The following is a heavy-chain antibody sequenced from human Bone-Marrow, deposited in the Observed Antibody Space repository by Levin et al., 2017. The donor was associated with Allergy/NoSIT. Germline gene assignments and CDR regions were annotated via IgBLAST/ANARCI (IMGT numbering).Heavy chain of an antibody. CDR3: ARGCLTSCSTILGENGMDV. V-gene: IGHV3-33*01. J-gene: IGHJ6*02. D-gene: IGHD2-2*01. CDR1: GFTFSSYA. CDR2: IWYDGSNK. Sequence: PGGSLRLSCAASGFTFSSYAMHWVRQAPGKGLEWVTVIWYDGSNKYYADSVKGRFTISRDNSKNTLYLQMNSLRVDDTAVYFCARGCLTSCSTILGENGMDVWGQGTTVTVS.